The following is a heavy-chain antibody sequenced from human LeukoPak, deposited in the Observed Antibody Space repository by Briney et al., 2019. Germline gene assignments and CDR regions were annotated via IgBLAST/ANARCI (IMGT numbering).Heavy chain of an antibody. CDR2: IKQDGSEK. CDR1: EFTFSSYW. V-gene: IGHV3-7*01. D-gene: IGHD2-15*01. J-gene: IGHJ4*02. CDR3: ARASYCSGGSCYGALFDY. Sequence: GGSLRLSCAASEFTFSSYWMSWVRQAPGKGLEGVANIKQDGSEKYYVDSVKGRFTISRHNAKNSLYLQMNSLRAEDTAVYYCARASYCSGGSCYGALFDYWGQGTLVTVAS.